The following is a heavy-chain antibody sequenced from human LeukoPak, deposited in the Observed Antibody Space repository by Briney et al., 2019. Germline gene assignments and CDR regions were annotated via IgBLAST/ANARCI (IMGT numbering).Heavy chain of an antibody. CDR2: ISSSGGTI. Sequence: PGGSLRLSCAAPGLTFSDYYMSWIRQTPGKGLEWVSCISSSGGTIYYADSVKGRFTISRDNAKNSLYLQMNSLRAEDTAVYYCAIDRDSNYRFDSWGQGTLVTVSS. CDR1: GLTFSDYY. D-gene: IGHD4-11*01. CDR3: AIDRDSNYRFDS. J-gene: IGHJ4*02. V-gene: IGHV3-11*01.